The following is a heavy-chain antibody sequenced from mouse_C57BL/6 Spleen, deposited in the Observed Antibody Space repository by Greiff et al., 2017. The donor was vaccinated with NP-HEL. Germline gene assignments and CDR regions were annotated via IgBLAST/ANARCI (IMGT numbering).Heavy chain of an antibody. V-gene: IGHV1-85*01. Sequence: QVQLQQSGPELVKPGASVKLSCKASGYTFTSYDINWVKQRPGQGLEWIGLIYPRDGSTKYNEKFKGKATLTVDTSSSTAYMELHSLTSEDSAVYFCARKTAQATPYFDYWGQGTTLTVSS. J-gene: IGHJ2*01. CDR1: GYTFTSYD. CDR2: IYPRDGST. CDR3: ARKTAQATPYFDY. D-gene: IGHD3-2*02.